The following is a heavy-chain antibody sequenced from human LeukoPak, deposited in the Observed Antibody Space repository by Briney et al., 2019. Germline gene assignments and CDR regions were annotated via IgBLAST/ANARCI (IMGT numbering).Heavy chain of an antibody. Sequence: PGGSLRLSCAASGFTFSSYGMHWVRQAPGKGLEWVAVIWYDGSNKYYADSVKGRFTISRDNSKNTLYLQMNSLRAEDTAVYYCARVPPISTTVVTPSDYWGQGTLVTVSS. CDR1: GFTFSSYG. J-gene: IGHJ4*02. D-gene: IGHD4-17*01. CDR2: IWYDGSNK. V-gene: IGHV3-33*01. CDR3: ARVPPISTTVVTPSDY.